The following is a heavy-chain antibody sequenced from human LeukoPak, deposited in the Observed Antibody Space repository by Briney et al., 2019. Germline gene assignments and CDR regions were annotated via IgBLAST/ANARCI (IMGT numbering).Heavy chain of an antibody. Sequence: PSETLSLTCPVSGGSISNSLYHWGWVPQPHGEGLEWIGSIYYTGNTYHNPSLKGRVTISVDTSNNQFSLKLSSVIAADTAVYYCTRLRDGTPGDYWGQGTLVTVSS. CDR3: TRLRDGTPGDY. D-gene: IGHD1-14*01. CDR1: GGSISNSLYH. V-gene: IGHV4-39*01. J-gene: IGHJ4*02. CDR2: IYYTGNT.